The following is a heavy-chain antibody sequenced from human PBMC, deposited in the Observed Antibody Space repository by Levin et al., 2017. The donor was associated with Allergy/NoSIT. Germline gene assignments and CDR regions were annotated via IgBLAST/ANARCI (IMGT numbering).Heavy chain of an antibody. CDR3: ARDFLIAAAGPFDY. D-gene: IGHD6-13*01. CDR2: INPNSGGT. J-gene: IGHJ4*02. Sequence: GASVKVSCKASGYTFTGYYMHWVRQAPGQGLEWMGWINPNSGGTNYAQKFQGRVTMTRDTSISTAYMELSRLRSDDTAVYYCARDFLIAAAGPFDYWGQGTLVTVSS. CDR1: GYTFTGYY. V-gene: IGHV1-2*02.